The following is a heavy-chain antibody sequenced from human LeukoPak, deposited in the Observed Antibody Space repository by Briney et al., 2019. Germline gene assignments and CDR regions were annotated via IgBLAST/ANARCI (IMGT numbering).Heavy chain of an antibody. CDR2: IYYSGST. V-gene: IGHV4-59*01. CDR1: GGSISSYY. Sequence: ETLSLTCTVSGGSISSYYWSWIRQPPGKGLEWIGYIYYSGSTSYNPSLKSRVTISVDTSKKQFSLKLSSVTAADTAFYYCARYIVSYPHDAFDIWGQGTMVTVSS. D-gene: IGHD1-26*01. J-gene: IGHJ3*02. CDR3: ARYIVSYPHDAFDI.